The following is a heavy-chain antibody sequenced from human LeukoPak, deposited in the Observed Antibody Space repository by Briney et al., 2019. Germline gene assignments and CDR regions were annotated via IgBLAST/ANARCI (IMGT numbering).Heavy chain of an antibody. Sequence: SVKVSCKASGGTFSSYAISWVRQATGQGLEWMGGIIPIFGTANYAQKFQGRVTITADESTSTAYMELSSLRSEDTAVYYCARGGYSGSYLLFYYYGMDVWGQGTTVTVSS. V-gene: IGHV1-69*01. CDR3: ARGGYSGSYLLFYYYGMDV. CDR1: GGTFSSYA. D-gene: IGHD1-26*01. J-gene: IGHJ6*02. CDR2: IIPIFGTA.